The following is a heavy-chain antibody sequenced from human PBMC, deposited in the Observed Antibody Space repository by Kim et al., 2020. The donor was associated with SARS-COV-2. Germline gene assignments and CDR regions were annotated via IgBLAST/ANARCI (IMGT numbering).Heavy chain of an antibody. V-gene: IGHV3-15*01. J-gene: IGHJ4*02. CDR3: TTVAAMVTGGGCDY. Sequence: APVKGRFTISRDDSKNTLYLQINSLKTGDTAVYYCTTVAAMVTGGGCDYWGQRTLVTVSS. D-gene: IGHD5-18*01.